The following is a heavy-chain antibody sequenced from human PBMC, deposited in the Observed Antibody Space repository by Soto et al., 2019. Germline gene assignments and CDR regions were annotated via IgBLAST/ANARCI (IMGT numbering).Heavy chain of an antibody. J-gene: IGHJ5*02. D-gene: IGHD3-3*01. V-gene: IGHV3-7*01. CDR3: ARGIRDFWSGIRFDP. CDR2: IKQDGSET. Sequence: GGSLRLSCAASGFTFNNYWMSWVRQAPGKGLEWVANIKQDGSETYYVDSVKGRFTISRDNAKKSLYLQMNSLRDEDTSVYYCARGIRDFWSGIRFDPWGQGTLVTVSS. CDR1: GFTFNNYW.